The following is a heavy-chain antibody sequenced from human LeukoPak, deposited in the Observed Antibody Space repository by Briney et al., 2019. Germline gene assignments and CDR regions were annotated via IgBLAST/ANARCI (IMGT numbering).Heavy chain of an antibody. Sequence: PGGSLRLSCAASGFTVSRNYMTWVRQAPGKGLEWVSVIYSGGSTYYADSVKGRFTISRDNSKNTLYLQMNSLSAEDTAVYYCAGTIVGKWAIDYWGQGTLVTVSS. J-gene: IGHJ4*02. D-gene: IGHD3-22*01. CDR2: IYSGGST. V-gene: IGHV3-53*01. CDR3: AGTIVGKWAIDY. CDR1: GFTVSRNY.